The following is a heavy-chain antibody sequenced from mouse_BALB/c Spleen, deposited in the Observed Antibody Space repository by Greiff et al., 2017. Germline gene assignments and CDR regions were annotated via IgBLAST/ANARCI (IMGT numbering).Heavy chain of an antibody. CDR3: ARFPYYYGSSYSYFDC. CDR2: INPSSGYT. J-gene: IGHJ2*01. V-gene: IGHV1-4*01. D-gene: IGHD1-1*01. CDR1: GYTFTSYT. Sequence: QVQLQQSGAELARPGASVKMSCKASGYTFTSYTMHWVKQRPGQGLEWIGYINPSSGYTNYNQKFKDKATLTADKSSSTAYMQLSSLTSEDSAVYYCARFPYYYGSSYSYFDCWGQGTTLTVSS.